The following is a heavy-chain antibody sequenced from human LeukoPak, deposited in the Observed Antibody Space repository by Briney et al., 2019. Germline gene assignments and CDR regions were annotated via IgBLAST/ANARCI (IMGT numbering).Heavy chain of an antibody. CDR1: GFTFSDYY. CDR2: ISSSGGTI. J-gene: IGHJ3*02. CDR3: AKDGSGSYPPDAFDI. D-gene: IGHD3-10*01. V-gene: IGHV3-11*01. Sequence: GGSLRPSCAASGFTFSDYYMSWIRQAPGKGLEWVSYISSSGGTIYYADSVKGRFTISRDNSKNTLYLQMNSLRAEDTAVYYCAKDGSGSYPPDAFDIWGQGTMVTVSS.